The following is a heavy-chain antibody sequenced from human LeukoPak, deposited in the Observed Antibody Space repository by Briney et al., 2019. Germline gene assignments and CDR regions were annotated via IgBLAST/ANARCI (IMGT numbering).Heavy chain of an antibody. CDR3: ARDEVGATFDY. J-gene: IGHJ4*02. CDR1: GFTVSSNY. CDR2: IYSGGST. D-gene: IGHD1-26*01. Sequence: GGSLRLSCAASGFTVSSNYMSWVRQAPGKGLEWVSVIYSGGSTYYADSVKGRFTISRDNSKNMLYLQMNSLRAEDTAVYYCARDEVGATFDYWGQGTLATVSS. V-gene: IGHV3-66*02.